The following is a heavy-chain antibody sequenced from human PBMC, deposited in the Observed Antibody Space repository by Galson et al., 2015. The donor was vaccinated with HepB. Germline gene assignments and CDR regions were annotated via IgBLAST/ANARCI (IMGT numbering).Heavy chain of an antibody. J-gene: IGHJ4*02. CDR3: ARQTISCHDY. D-gene: IGHD2-2*01. CDR2: VRSKDKGYAT. CDR1: GFTFSDSH. Sequence: SLRLSCAASGFTFSDSHIHWVRQPSGKGLEWVGHVRSKDKGYATECAASVRGRFTISRDDSKNTAFLELSSLKTEDSAIYYCARQTISCHDYWGQGTLVTVSS. V-gene: IGHV3-73*01.